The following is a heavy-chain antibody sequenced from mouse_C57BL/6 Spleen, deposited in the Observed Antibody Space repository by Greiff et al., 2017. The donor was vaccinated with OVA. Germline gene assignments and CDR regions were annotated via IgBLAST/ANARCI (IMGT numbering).Heavy chain of an antibody. Sequence: QVQLQQPGAELVKPGASVKVSCKASGYTFTSYWMHWVKQRPGQGLEWIGRIHPSDSDTNYNQKFKGKATLTVDKSSSTAYMQLSSLTSEDSAVYYCAINYSNYDWFAYWGQGTLVTVSA. J-gene: IGHJ3*01. CDR1: GYTFTSYW. CDR2: IHPSDSDT. V-gene: IGHV1-74*01. D-gene: IGHD2-5*01. CDR3: AINYSNYDWFAY.